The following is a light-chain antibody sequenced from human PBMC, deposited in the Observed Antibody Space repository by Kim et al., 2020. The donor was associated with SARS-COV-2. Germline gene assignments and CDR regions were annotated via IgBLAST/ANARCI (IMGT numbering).Light chain of an antibody. CDR3: QQYGSSPR. J-gene: IGKJ4*01. CDR1: HNVGIN. V-gene: IGKV3-20*01. Sequence: SLFPGEGATLSCRASHNVGINLAWYQQKPGQTPRLLIYGASSRAPGIPDRFSGSGSGTDFSLTISRLEPEDFAVYYCQQYGSSPRFGGGTKVDIK. CDR2: GAS.